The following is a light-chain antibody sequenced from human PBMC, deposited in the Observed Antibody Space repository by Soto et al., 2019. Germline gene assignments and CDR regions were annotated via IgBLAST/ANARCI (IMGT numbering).Light chain of an antibody. Sequence: DVVMTQSPDSLAVSLGERATINCKSSQSLLNSSNNKNYLAWYQQKPGQSPELLIYWASTREYGVPDRFSGSGSGTDFTLTISSLQAEDVALYYCQQFYSTPYTFGQGTELEIK. V-gene: IGKV4-1*01. CDR3: QQFYSTPYT. CDR2: WAS. CDR1: QSLLNSSNNKNY. J-gene: IGKJ2*01.